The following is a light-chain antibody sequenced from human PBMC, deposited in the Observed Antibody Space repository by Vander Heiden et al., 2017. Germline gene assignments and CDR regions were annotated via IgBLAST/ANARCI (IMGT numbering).Light chain of an antibody. V-gene: IGKV3-11*01. CDR1: QSVSSY. Sequence: EIVLTQSPATLSLSPRERATLSCRASQSVSSYLAWYQQKPGQAPRLLIFDASNRATGVPARFSGSGSGTDFTLTISSLEPEDFAVYYCHHRSNWPLTFGQWTKVEIK. J-gene: IGKJ1*01. CDR3: HHRSNWPLT. CDR2: DAS.